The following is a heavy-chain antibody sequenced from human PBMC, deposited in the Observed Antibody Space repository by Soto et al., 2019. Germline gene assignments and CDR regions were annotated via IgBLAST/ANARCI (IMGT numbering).Heavy chain of an antibody. D-gene: IGHD2-21*01. CDR2: IHHSGRT. J-gene: IGHJ1*01. Sequence: QVQLQESGPGLVKPSGTLSLTCAVSNASISSIKWWTWVRQSPGTGLVWIGEIHHSGRTNYNPSLTHPVTISVDKSKNQFSLKLYSVTAADTAVYYCARAPYCGADCYGGGLELWGQGTLVTVSS. CDR1: NASISSIKW. CDR3: ARAPYCGADCYGGGLEL. V-gene: IGHV4-4*02.